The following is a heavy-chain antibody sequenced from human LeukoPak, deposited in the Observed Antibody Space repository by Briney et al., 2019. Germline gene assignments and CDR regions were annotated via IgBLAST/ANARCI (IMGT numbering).Heavy chain of an antibody. CDR2: ISSSSSYI. Sequence: GGSLRLSCAASGFTFSSYSMNWVRQAPGKGLEWVSSISSSSSYIYYADSVKGRFTISRDNAKNSLYLQMNSLRAEDTAVYYCAKGATKYYFDYWGQGPLVTVSS. J-gene: IGHJ4*02. CDR3: AKGATKYYFDY. V-gene: IGHV3-21*01. D-gene: IGHD1-26*01. CDR1: GFTFSSYS.